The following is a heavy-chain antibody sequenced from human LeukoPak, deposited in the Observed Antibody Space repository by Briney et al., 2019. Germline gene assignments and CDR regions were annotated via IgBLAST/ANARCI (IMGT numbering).Heavy chain of an antibody. V-gene: IGHV1-69*05. CDR3: ARGGGMATGSPLDY. Sequence: SVTVSCTASGGTFSSYAISWVRQAPGQGLEWMGGIIPIFGTANYAQKFQGRVTITTDESTSTAYMELSSLRSEDTAVYYCARGGGMATGSPLDYWGQGTLVTVSS. D-gene: IGHD5-24*01. J-gene: IGHJ4*02. CDR2: IIPIFGTA. CDR1: GGTFSSYA.